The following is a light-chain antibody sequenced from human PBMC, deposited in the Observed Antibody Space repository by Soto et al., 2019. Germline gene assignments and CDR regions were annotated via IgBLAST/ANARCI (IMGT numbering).Light chain of an antibody. CDR2: TAS. Sequence: DIQMTQSPSTLSASVGDRVTIACRASQSISTWLAWYQQKPGKAPKLLIYTASNLERGVPSRFSGSGSGTEFTLTISSLQPDDFATYYCQQYNSYPRTFGQGTKVEIK. CDR3: QQYNSYPRT. CDR1: QSISTW. V-gene: IGKV1-5*03. J-gene: IGKJ1*01.